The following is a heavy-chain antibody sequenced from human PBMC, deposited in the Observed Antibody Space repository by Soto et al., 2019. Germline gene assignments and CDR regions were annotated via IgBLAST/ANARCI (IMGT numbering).Heavy chain of an antibody. V-gene: IGHV3-23*01. Sequence: VPLLESGGGLVQPGGSLRLSCAASGITISNYPMSWVRQAPGKGLDWVSGISGSGDRTYYADSAKGRFTISKDFSKNSLSLQLDSLRAEDTAVYFCVKDDGGNPSTEPHWGQGTLVTVSS. D-gene: IGHD2-15*01. CDR3: VKDDGGNPSTEPH. CDR1: GITISNYP. CDR2: ISGSGDRT. J-gene: IGHJ4*02.